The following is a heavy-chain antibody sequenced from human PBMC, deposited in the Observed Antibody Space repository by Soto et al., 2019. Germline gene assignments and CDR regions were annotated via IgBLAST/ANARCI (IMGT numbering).Heavy chain of an antibody. V-gene: IGHV1-18*01. CDR1: GYTFTSYG. J-gene: IGHJ5*02. Sequence: QVQLVQSGAEVKKPGASVKVSCKASGYTFTSYGISWVRQAPGQGLEWMGWISAYNGNTNYAQKLQGRVTMTTDTSTSTAYMELRSLRSDDTAVYYCAREWSGYSCYGPWGFDPWGQGTLVTVSS. D-gene: IGHD5-12*01. CDR3: AREWSGYSCYGPWGFDP. CDR2: ISAYNGNT.